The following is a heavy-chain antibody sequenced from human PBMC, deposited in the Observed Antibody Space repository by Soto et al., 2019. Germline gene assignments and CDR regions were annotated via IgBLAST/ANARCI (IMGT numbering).Heavy chain of an antibody. CDR3: AHLVYRAGWRSYDY. CDR1: GFSLSISGEG. D-gene: IGHD3-16*01. Sequence: QITLKESGPTLVKPTQTLTLTCTFSGFSLSISGEGVGWIRQPPVKALEWLALIYWNDEKHYSPSLKSRLTITKDTSKNQVVLTITNMGPVDTATYYCAHLVYRAGWRSYDYWGQGTLGTVSS. CDR2: IYWNDEK. J-gene: IGHJ4*02. V-gene: IGHV2-5*01.